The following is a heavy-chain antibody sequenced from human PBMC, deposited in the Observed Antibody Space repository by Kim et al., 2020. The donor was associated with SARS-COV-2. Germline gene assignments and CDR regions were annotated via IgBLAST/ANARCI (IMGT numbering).Heavy chain of an antibody. Sequence: SETLSLTCAVYGGSFSGYQWSWIRQSPGKGLEWIGQINDSGSTNYNPSLKSRVTISVDTSKNQFSLKLTSVTAADTAVYYCARGVPGYWDQGTLVTVSS. CDR3: ARGVPGY. CDR1: GGSFSGYQ. J-gene: IGHJ4*02. V-gene: IGHV4-34*01. CDR2: INDSGST.